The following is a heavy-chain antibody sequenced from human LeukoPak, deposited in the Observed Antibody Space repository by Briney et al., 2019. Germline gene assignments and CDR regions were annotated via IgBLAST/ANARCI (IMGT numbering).Heavy chain of an antibody. CDR1: GFTFSSYW. J-gene: IGHJ5*02. Sequence: GGSLRLSCAASGFTFSSYWMHWVRQAPGKGLVWVSRINSDGSSTSYADSVKGRFTISRDNAKNTLYLQMNSLRAEDTAVYYCARGVGSSGWYVSAWFDPWGQGTLVTVSS. V-gene: IGHV3-74*01. D-gene: IGHD6-19*01. CDR2: INSDGSST. CDR3: ARGVGSSGWYVSAWFDP.